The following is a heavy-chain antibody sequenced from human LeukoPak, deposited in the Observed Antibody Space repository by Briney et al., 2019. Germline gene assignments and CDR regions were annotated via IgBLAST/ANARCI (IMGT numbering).Heavy chain of an antibody. Sequence: TSETLSLTCAVYGGPFSGYYWSWIRQPPGKGLEWIGEINHSGSTNYNPSLKSRVTISVDTSKNQFSLELSSVTAADTAVYYCAREPRYSSGWYGGFWFDPWGQGTLVTVSS. CDR2: INHSGST. J-gene: IGHJ5*02. CDR3: AREPRYSSGWYGGFWFDP. D-gene: IGHD6-19*01. CDR1: GGPFSGYY. V-gene: IGHV4-34*01.